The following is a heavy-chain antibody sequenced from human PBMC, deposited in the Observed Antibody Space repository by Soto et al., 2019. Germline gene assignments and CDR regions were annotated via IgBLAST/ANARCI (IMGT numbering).Heavy chain of an antibody. Sequence: EVQLVESGGGLVQPGGSLRLSCAASEFTFRNYNMDWVRQAPGKGLEWVSYISANSKTIYYADSVKGRFTFSRDNAKNSLYLQMSSLIGDDTAVYYCATDTGRGYGMDVWGQGTTVTVSS. J-gene: IGHJ6*02. CDR3: ATDTGRGYGMDV. CDR2: ISANSKTI. V-gene: IGHV3-48*01. CDR1: EFTFRNYN. D-gene: IGHD1-26*01.